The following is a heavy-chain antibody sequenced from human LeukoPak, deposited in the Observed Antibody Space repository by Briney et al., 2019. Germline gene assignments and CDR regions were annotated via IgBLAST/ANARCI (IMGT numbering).Heavy chain of an antibody. CDR3: ARDDCSSTSCYVSYYYGMDV. CDR2: IWYDGSNK. J-gene: IGHJ6*04. D-gene: IGHD2-2*01. V-gene: IGHV3-33*01. Sequence: GGSLTLSCAASGFTFSSYGMHWVREARGKGLEWVAVIWYDGSNKYYADSVKGRFTISRDNSKDTLYLQMNSLRAEDTAVYYCARDDCSSTSCYVSYYYGMDVWGKGTTVTVSS. CDR1: GFTFSSYG.